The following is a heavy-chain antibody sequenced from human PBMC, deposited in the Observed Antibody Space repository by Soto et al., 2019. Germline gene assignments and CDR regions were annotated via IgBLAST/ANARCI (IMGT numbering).Heavy chain of an antibody. J-gene: IGHJ4*02. CDR2: ISGSGGST. D-gene: IGHD3-10*01. CDR3: AKTGPDITMVRGVTFFDY. V-gene: IGHV3-23*01. Sequence: PGGSLRLSCAASGFTFSSYAMSWVRQAPGKGLEWVSAISGSGGSTYYADSVKGRFTISRDDSKNTLYLQMNSLRAEDTAVYYCAKTGPDITMVRGVTFFDYWGQGTLVTVSS. CDR1: GFTFSSYA.